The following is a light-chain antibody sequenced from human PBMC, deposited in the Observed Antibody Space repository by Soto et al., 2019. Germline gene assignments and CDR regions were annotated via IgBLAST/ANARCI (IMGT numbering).Light chain of an antibody. CDR2: AAS. CDR1: RDIKND. Sequence: AIQMTQAPSSLSASVGDRVTITCRASRDIKNDLGWYQQKPGKAPKLLIYAASGLQSGVPDRFSGSGSGTDFTLKISRVEAEDVGVYYCMQPLQSWTFGQGTKV. CDR3: MQPLQSWT. J-gene: IGKJ1*01. V-gene: IGKV1-6*01.